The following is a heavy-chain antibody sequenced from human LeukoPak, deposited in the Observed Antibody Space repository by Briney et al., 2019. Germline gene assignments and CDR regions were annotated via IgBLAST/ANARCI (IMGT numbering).Heavy chain of an antibody. D-gene: IGHD2-2*01. CDR1: GFSFSVYY. CDR3: ARLARMPEY. V-gene: IGHV3-11*06. J-gene: IGHJ4*02. Sequence: GGSLRLSRAASGFSFSVYYMSWIRQAPGKGLEWVSYISGSSSDTSYADSVKGRFTISRDNAKNSLYLQMNSLRAEDTAVYYCARLARMPEYWGQGTLVTVSS. CDR2: ISGSSSDT.